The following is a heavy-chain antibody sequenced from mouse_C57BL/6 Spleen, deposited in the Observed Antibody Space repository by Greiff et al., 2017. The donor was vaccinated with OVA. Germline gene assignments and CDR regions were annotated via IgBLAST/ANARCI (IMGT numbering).Heavy chain of an antibody. V-gene: IGHV1-19*01. J-gene: IGHJ4*01. D-gene: IGHD3-2*02. CDR1: GYTFTDYY. Sequence: VQLQQSGPVLVKPGASVKMSCKASGYTFTDYYMNWVKQSHGKSLEWIGVINPYNGGTSYNQKFKGKATLTVDKSSSTAYMELNSLTSEDSAVYYCAREQLRLQAMDYWGQGTSVTVSS. CDR2: INPYNGGT. CDR3: AREQLRLQAMDY.